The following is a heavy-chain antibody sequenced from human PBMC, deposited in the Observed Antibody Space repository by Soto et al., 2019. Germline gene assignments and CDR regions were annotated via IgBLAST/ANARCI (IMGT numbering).Heavy chain of an antibody. CDR2: ISAYTDTP. V-gene: IGHV1-18*01. D-gene: IGHD2-2*01. CDR1: GYTFTNFG. Sequence: ASVKVSCKASGYTFTNFGVTWVRRAPGQGLEWMGWISAYTDTPNYAQKFQGRVTMTIDTSTSTAYMDLRSLTSDDTAVYYCARVIPGVEAWFDPWCQGTLATVSS. J-gene: IGHJ5*02. CDR3: ARVIPGVEAWFDP.